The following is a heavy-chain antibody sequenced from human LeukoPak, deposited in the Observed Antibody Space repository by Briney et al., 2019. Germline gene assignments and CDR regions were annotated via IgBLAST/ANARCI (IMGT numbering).Heavy chain of an antibody. V-gene: IGHV4-59*08. Sequence: SETLSLTCTVSAGSTSSYYWSWIRQPPGKGLEWIGYISYSGSTNYNPSLKSRVTISVDTSKNQFSLKLSSVTAADTAVYYCGGTKGSPTFAHGMGGWGQGTTVTVSS. CDR3: GGTKGSPTFAHGMGG. CDR2: ISYSGST. J-gene: IGHJ6*02. CDR1: AGSTSSYY. D-gene: IGHD2-8*01.